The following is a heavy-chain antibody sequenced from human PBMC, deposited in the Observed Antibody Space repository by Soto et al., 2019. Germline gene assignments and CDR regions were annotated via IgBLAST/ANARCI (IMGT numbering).Heavy chain of an antibody. CDR1: GGTFSSYA. V-gene: IGHV1-69*01. Sequence: QVQLVQSGAEVKKPGSSVKVSCKASGGTFSSYAISWVRQAPGQGLEWMGGIIPIFGTANYAQKFQGRVTITADESTSTAYMELSSLRSEDTAVYYCARDRGGLGVYPYYGMDVWGQGTTVTVSS. D-gene: IGHD4-17*01. CDR3: ARDRGGLGVYPYYGMDV. J-gene: IGHJ6*02. CDR2: IIPIFGTA.